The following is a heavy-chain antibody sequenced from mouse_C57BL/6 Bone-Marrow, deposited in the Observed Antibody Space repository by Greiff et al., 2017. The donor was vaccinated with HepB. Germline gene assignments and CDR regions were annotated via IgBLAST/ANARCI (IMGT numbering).Heavy chain of an antibody. CDR2: INPNNGGT. D-gene: IGHD1-1*01. V-gene: IGHV1-26*01. CDR1: GYTFTDYY. J-gene: IGHJ2*01. CDR3: ARRPNYYGSSYYFDY. Sequence: EVQLQQSGPELVKPGASVKISCKASGYTFTDYYMNWVKQSHGKSLEWIGDINPNNGGTSYNQKFKGKATLTVDKSSSTAYMELRSLTSEDSAVYYCARRPNYYGSSYYFDYWGQGTTLTVSS.